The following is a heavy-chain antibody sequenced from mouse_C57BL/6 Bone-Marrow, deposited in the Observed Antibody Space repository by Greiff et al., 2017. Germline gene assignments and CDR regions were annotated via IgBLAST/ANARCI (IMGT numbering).Heavy chain of an antibody. Sequence: DVMLVESGGGLVKPGGSLKLSCAASGFTFSSYAMFWVRQTPEKRLEWVATISDGGSYTYYPDNVKGRFTISRDNAKNNLYLQMSHLKSEDTAMYYCARDFITTARYFDVWGTGTTVTVSS. CDR3: ARDFITTARYFDV. V-gene: IGHV5-4*01. D-gene: IGHD1-1*01. CDR2: ISDGGSYT. J-gene: IGHJ1*03. CDR1: GFTFSSYA.